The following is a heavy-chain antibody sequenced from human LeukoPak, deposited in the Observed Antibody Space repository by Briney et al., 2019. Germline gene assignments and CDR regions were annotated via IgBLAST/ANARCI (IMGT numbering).Heavy chain of an antibody. Sequence: PGGSLRLSCATSGFTFSSYAMTWVRQAPGKGLEWVSAIGATGYSTYYTDSVKGRFTISRDNSKNTLYLQMNSLRAEDTAVYYCAKNSARTSVTTGLSYWGRGTLVTVSS. V-gene: IGHV3-23*01. D-gene: IGHD4-17*01. CDR2: IGATGYST. CDR3: AKNSARTSVTTGLSY. J-gene: IGHJ4*02. CDR1: GFTFSSYA.